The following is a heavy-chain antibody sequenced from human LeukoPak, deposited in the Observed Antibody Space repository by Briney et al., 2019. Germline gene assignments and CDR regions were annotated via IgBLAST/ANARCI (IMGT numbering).Heavy chain of an antibody. D-gene: IGHD6-19*01. Sequence: PGGSLRLSCAASGFTFSNAWMSWVRQAPGKGLEWVGRIKSKTDGGTTDYAAPVKGRFTISRDDSENTLYLQMNSLKTEDTAVYYCTTGRESAYSSGWYAFDIWGQGTMVTVSS. J-gene: IGHJ3*02. CDR3: TTGRESAYSSGWYAFDI. V-gene: IGHV3-15*01. CDR1: GFTFSNAW. CDR2: IKSKTDGGTT.